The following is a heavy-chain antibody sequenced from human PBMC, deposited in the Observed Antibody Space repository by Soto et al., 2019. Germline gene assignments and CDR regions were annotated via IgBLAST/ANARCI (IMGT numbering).Heavy chain of an antibody. CDR2: IYYGGTT. CDR1: VGSVSSGSHY. D-gene: IGHD3-16*02. CDR3: AGHRRFAP. V-gene: IGHV4-61*01. J-gene: IGHJ5*02. Sequence: QVQLQESGPGLVKPSETLALTCTVSVGSVSSGSHYWSWIRQPPGKGLEWIGYIYYGGTTNYKPAVNTRAPRPSAASNNAFAPKMSAVTAAETDVSYSAGHRRFAPWGQGSLVPVSS.